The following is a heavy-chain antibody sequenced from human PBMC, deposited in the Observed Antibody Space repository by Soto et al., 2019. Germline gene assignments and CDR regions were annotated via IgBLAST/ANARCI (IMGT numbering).Heavy chain of an antibody. CDR2: INPNSGMT. V-gene: IGHV1-2*02. CDR3: ARREMTTFPNFAY. D-gene: IGHD3-16*01. J-gene: IGHJ4*02. CDR1: GYTFTTYY. Sequence: ASVKVSCKASGYTFTTYYLHWVRQAPGQDLEWMGWINPNSGMTNSAQKFQGRVTMTRDTSITTAYMELSRLNSDDTAVYYCARREMTTFPNFAYWGQGTQVTVSS.